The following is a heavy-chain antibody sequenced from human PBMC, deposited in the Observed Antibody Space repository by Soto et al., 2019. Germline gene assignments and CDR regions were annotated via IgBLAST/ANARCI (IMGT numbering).Heavy chain of an antibody. J-gene: IGHJ4*02. D-gene: IGHD3-22*01. Sequence: QLQLQESGPGLVKPSETLSLTCIVSGDSISTSFYYWGWIRQPPGKGLEWIGSIDYSGSTYYNASLKSRVTISVDTFKNQFSLRLRSVTAADTAIYYCARQINVRYYDSSGSRPNYYFDYWGQGTLVTVSS. CDR2: IDYSGST. V-gene: IGHV4-39*01. CDR1: GDSISTSFYY. CDR3: ARQINVRYYDSSGSRPNYYFDY.